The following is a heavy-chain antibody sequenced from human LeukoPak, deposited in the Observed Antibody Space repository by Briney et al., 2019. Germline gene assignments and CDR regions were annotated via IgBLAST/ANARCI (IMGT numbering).Heavy chain of an antibody. CDR1: GYTFTSYD. Sequence: ASVKVSCKASGYTFTSYDINWVRQATGQGLEWMGWMNPNSGNTGYAQKSQGRVTMTRNTSISTAYMELSSLRSEDTAVYYCARSQELLPNYYYYGMDVWGQGTTVTVSS. CDR3: ARSQELLPNYYYYGMDV. D-gene: IGHD1-26*01. J-gene: IGHJ6*02. V-gene: IGHV1-8*01. CDR2: MNPNSGNT.